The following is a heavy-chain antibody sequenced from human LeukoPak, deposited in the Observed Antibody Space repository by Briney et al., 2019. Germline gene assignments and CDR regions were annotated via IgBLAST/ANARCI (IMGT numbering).Heavy chain of an antibody. CDR2: INPSGGST. J-gene: IGHJ4*02. CDR3: ARDRGTITIFGVVRGSFDY. D-gene: IGHD3-3*01. V-gene: IGHV1-46*01. CDR1: GYTFTSYG. Sequence: ASVKVSCKASGYTFTSYGIIWVRQAPGQGLEWMGIINPSGGSTSYAQKFQGRVTMTRDTSTSTVYMELSSLRSEDTAVYYCARDRGTITIFGVVRGSFDYWGQGTLVTVSS.